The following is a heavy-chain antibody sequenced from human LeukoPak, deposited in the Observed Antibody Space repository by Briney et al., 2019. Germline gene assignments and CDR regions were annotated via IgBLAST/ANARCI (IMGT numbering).Heavy chain of an antibody. CDR1: GFTFSDHY. Sequence: PGGSLRLSCAAYGFTFSDHYMDWVRQAPGKGREWVGRTRNKANSYTTEYAASVKGRFTISRDDSKNSLYLQMNSLKTEDTAVYYCAREYYDFWSGYYYYYYGMDVWGQGTTVTVSS. CDR2: TRNKANSYTT. CDR3: AREYYDFWSGYYYYYYGMDV. V-gene: IGHV3-72*01. J-gene: IGHJ6*02. D-gene: IGHD3-3*01.